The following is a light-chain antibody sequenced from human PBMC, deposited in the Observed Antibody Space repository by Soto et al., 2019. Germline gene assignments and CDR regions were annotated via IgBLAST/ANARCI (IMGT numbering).Light chain of an antibody. CDR1: QSVSSSY. V-gene: IGKV3-20*01. CDR2: GAS. CDR3: QQYQSLT. J-gene: IGKJ4*01. Sequence: IVLTQSPAILALSPGDRATLSCRASQSVSSSYLAWYQHKPGQAPRLLIHGASSRVTGIPDRFSGSGSGTDFTLTITRLEPDDFAVYYCQQYQSLTFGGGTKVDIK.